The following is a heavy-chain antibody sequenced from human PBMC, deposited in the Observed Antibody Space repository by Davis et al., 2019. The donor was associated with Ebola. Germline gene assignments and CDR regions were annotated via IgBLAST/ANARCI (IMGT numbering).Heavy chain of an antibody. CDR1: GGTFSSYA. Sequence: AASVKVCCKASGGTFSSYAISWVRQAPGQGLEWMGRIIPILGIANYAQKFQGRVTITRDTSASTAYMELSSLRSEDTAVFYCARGKTVAGTRGLSWFDPWGPGTLVTVSS. J-gene: IGHJ5*02. CDR2: IIPILGIA. V-gene: IGHV1-69*04. D-gene: IGHD6-19*01. CDR3: ARGKTVAGTRGLSWFDP.